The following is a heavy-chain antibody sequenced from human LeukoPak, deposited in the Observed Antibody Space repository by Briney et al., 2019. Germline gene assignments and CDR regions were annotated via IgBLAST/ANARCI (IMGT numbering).Heavy chain of an antibody. CDR3: ARVWELSYDY. Sequence: ETLSLTCAVSGGSISSSNWWSWVRQPPGKGLEWVSVIYSGGSTYYADSVKGRFTISRDNSKNTVDLLVNSLRAEDTAVYYCARVWELSYDYWGQGTLVTVSS. CDR1: GGSISSSNW. CDR2: IYSGGST. J-gene: IGHJ4*02. V-gene: IGHV3-53*01. D-gene: IGHD2/OR15-2a*01.